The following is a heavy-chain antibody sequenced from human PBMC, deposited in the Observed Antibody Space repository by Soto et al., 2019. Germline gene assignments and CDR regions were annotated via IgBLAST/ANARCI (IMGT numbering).Heavy chain of an antibody. J-gene: IGHJ4*02. CDR3: ARGGVVANFDY. CDR1: GGSFSGYY. D-gene: IGHD5-12*01. Sequence: QVQLQQWGAGLLKPSETLSLTCAVYGGSFSGYYWSWIRQPPGKGREWIGEINHSGSTNYNPTLKSRVTISVDTSKNQFSLKLSSVTAADTAVYYCARGGVVANFDYWGQGTLVTVSS. CDR2: INHSGST. V-gene: IGHV4-34*01.